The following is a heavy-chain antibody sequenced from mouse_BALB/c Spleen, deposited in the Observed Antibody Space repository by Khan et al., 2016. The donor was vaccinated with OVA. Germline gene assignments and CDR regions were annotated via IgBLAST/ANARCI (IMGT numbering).Heavy chain of an antibody. J-gene: IGHJ3*01. V-gene: IGHV1-4*01. Sequence: VQLQESGAELARPGASVMMSCKASGYTFTSYTMHWIKQRPGQGLQWIGYINPSNDYTNYNQNFKDKATLLVDKSSNTAYLHLSSLTYEDTAVYYCGREGAGHRADGWCAYRGQRTLVTVSA. CDR1: GYTFTSYT. D-gene: IGHD3-3*01. CDR3: GREGAGHRADGWCAY. CDR2: INPSNDYT.